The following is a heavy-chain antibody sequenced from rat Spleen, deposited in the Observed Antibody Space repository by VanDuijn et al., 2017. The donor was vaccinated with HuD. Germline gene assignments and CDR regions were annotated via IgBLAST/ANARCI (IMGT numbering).Heavy chain of an antibody. D-gene: IGHD1-9*01. CDR2: ISPSGRNT. CDR1: GFTFSSYD. Sequence: EVQLVESGGGLVQPGRSLKLSCAASGFTFSSYDMAWVRQAPTKGLEWVASISPSGRNTYYPDSVKGRFTISRDNAKSTLYLQMDSLRSEDTASYYCVRHGYTRYYFDYWGQGVMVTVSS. V-gene: IGHV5-25*01. CDR3: VRHGYTRYYFDY. J-gene: IGHJ2*01.